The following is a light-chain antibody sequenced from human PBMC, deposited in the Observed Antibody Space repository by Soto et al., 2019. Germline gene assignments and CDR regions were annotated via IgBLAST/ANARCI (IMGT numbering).Light chain of an antibody. CDR1: SSNIGSAY. V-gene: IGLV1-47*01. Sequence: QAVVTQPPSASGTPGQTVTISCSGSSSNIGSAYIYWYQHLPGTAPKLLIYRNNQRPSGVPDRFSASKSGTSASLAISGLRSEDDADYYCAAWDDSLVVFGGGTKPTVL. CDR3: AAWDDSLVV. J-gene: IGLJ2*01. CDR2: RNN.